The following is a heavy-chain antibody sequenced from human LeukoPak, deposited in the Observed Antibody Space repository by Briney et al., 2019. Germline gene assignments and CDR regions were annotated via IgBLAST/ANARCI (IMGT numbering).Heavy chain of an antibody. Sequence: GRSLRLSCAASGFTFSSYGMPWVRQAPGKGLEWVAVISYDGSNKYYADSVKGRFTISRDNSKNTLYLQMNSLRAEDTAVYYCAGPTYYYDSSGYTRHPYYFDYWGQGTLVTVSS. V-gene: IGHV3-30*03. J-gene: IGHJ4*02. CDR2: ISYDGSNK. CDR3: AGPTYYYDSSGYTRHPYYFDY. CDR1: GFTFSSYG. D-gene: IGHD3-22*01.